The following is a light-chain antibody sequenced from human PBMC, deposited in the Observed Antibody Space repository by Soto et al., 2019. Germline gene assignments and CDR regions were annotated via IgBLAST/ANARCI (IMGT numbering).Light chain of an antibody. CDR2: DVS. CDR1: SSDVGGYNY. V-gene: IGLV2-14*01. Sequence: QSALTQPASVSGSPGQSITISCTGTSSDVGGYNYVSWYQQYPGKAPKLMIYDVSNRTSGISNRFSGSKSGNTASLTISGLQAEDEADYYCSSYTSSSTLYVFGTGTKLTVL. CDR3: SSYTSSSTLYV. J-gene: IGLJ1*01.